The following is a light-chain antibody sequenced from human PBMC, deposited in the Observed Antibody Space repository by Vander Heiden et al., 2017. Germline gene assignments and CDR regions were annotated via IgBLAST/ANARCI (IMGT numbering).Light chain of an antibody. CDR3: QQDDSTPKT. Sequence: DIVMTQSPDSLAVSLGERATINCKSSQSVLYSSNNKNYLAWYQQKPGQPPKLLIYWASTRESGVPDRFSDSGSGTDFTLTISSLQAEDVAVYYCQQDDSTPKTFGQGTKVEIK. J-gene: IGKJ1*01. CDR2: WAS. V-gene: IGKV4-1*01. CDR1: QSVLYSSNNKNY.